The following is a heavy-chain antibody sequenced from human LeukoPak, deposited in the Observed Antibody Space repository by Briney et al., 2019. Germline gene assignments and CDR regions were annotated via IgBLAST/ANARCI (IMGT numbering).Heavy chain of an antibody. J-gene: IGHJ5*02. CDR3: ARAGIAAAGWPFDP. V-gene: IGHV4-34*01. Sequence: PSETLSLTCAVYGGSFSGYYWSWIRQPPGKGLEWIGEINHSGSTNYNPSLKSRVTISVDTSKNQFSLKLNSVTAADTAVYYCARAGIAAAGWPFDPWGQGTLVTVSS. D-gene: IGHD6-13*01. CDR1: GGSFSGYY. CDR2: INHSGST.